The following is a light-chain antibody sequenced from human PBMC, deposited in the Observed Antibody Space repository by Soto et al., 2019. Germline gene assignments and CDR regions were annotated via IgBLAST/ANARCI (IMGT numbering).Light chain of an antibody. CDR1: SSDVGGYNY. CDR3: SSYAGSNNLV. CDR2: EVS. Sequence: HSALTQPPSASGSPGQSVTISCTGTSSDVGGYNYVSWYQQHPGKAPKLMIYEVSKRPSGVPDRVSGSKSVNTASLTVSGLQAEDEADYYCSSYAGSNNLVFVGGTQLTVL. J-gene: IGLJ2*01. V-gene: IGLV2-8*01.